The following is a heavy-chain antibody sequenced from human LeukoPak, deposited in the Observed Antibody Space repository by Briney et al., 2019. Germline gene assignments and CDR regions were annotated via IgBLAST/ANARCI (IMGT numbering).Heavy chain of an antibody. CDR2: ISYDGSNK. CDR1: GFTFSSYG. CDR3: AKDRGEHYPFEY. D-gene: IGHD1-26*01. V-gene: IGHV3-30*18. J-gene: IGHJ4*02. Sequence: GRSLSLSCAASGFTFSSYGMHWVRQAPGQGLEWVAVISYDGSNKYYADSVKGRFTISRDNSKNTLYLQMNSLRAEDMAVYYCAKDRGEHYPFEYWGQGNRLTVSS.